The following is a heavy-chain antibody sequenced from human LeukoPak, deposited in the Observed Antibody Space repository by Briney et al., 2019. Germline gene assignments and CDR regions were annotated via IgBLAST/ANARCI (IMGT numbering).Heavy chain of an antibody. Sequence: PGGSLRLSCAASGFTVSSNYMSWVRQAPGKGLEWVSVIYSGGSTYYADSVKGRFTISRDNSKNTLYLQMNGLRAEDTAVYYCAMEAGGIAARYWGQGTLVTVSS. CDR2: IYSGGST. CDR3: AMEAGGIAARY. CDR1: GFTVSSNY. J-gene: IGHJ4*02. D-gene: IGHD6-6*01. V-gene: IGHV3-53*01.